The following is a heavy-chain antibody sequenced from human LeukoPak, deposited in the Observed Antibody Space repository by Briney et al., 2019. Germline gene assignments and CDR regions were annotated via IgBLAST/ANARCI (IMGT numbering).Heavy chain of an antibody. J-gene: IGHJ5*02. D-gene: IGHD5-12*01. CDR2: INPNSGGT. V-gene: IGHV1-2*02. CDR1: GYTFTGYY. Sequence: ASVKVSCKASGYTFTGYYMHWVRQAPGQGLEWMGWINPNSGGTNYAQKFQGRVTMTRDTSISTAYMELSRLRSDDTAVYYCARCGYSGYANNWFDPWGQGTLVTVSS. CDR3: ARCGYSGYANNWFDP.